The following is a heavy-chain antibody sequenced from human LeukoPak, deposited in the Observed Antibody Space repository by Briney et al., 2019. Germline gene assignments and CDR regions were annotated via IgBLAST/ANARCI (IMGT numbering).Heavy chain of an antibody. CDR3: ATTGPKQLYDFWSGDYSDY. CDR1: GYTFTGYY. D-gene: IGHD3-3*01. V-gene: IGHV1-2*02. J-gene: IGHJ4*02. Sequence: ASVKVSCKASGYTFTGYYMHWVRQAPGQGLEWMGWINPNSGGTNYAQKFQGRVTMTRDTSISTAYMELSRLRSDDTAVYYCATTGPKQLYDFWSGDYSDYWGQGTLVTVSS. CDR2: INPNSGGT.